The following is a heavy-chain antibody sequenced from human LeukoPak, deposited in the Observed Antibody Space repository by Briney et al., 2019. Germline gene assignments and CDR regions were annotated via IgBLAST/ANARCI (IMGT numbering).Heavy chain of an antibody. V-gene: IGHV3-48*04. CDR1: GLTLSGHG. J-gene: IGHJ4*02. CDR2: ISTTMTTI. CDR3: ARANDYYDSSGPVDY. D-gene: IGHD3-22*01. Sequence: GGSLRLSCVASGLTLSGHGMNWVRQAPGKGLEWLSYISTTMTTIYHVDSVKGRFTISRDNAKNSLYLQMNSLRAEDTAVYYCARANDYYDSSGPVDYWGQGTLVTVSS.